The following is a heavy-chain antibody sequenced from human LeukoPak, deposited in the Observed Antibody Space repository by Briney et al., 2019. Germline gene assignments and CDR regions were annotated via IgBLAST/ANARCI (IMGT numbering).Heavy chain of an antibody. V-gene: IGHV3-23*01. Sequence: PGGSLRLSCAASGFTFSNFGMSWVRQAPGKGLEWVSVISGSGGSTYYADSVKGRFTISRDNSKNTLYLQMNSLRADDTAVYYCTTDWYYDILTGPGGGQGTLVTVSS. J-gene: IGHJ4*02. CDR3: TTDWYYDILTGPG. D-gene: IGHD3-9*01. CDR1: GFTFSNFG. CDR2: ISGSGGST.